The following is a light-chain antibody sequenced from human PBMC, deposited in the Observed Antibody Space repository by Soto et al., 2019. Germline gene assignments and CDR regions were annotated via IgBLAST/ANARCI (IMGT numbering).Light chain of an antibody. J-gene: IGKJ5*01. CDR2: DAS. V-gene: IGKV3-11*01. CDR1: QSVTNS. CDR3: QQYNNWPFS. Sequence: EIVLTQSPATLSLSPGERATLSCRASQSVTNSLAWYQQKPGQAPRLLVYDASNRATGIPARFSGSGSETDFTLTISGLRSEDSAVYFCQQYNNWPFSFGQGTRLEIK.